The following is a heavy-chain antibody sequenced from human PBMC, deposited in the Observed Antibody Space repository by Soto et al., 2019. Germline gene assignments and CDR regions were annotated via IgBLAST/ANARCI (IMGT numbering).Heavy chain of an antibody. Sequence: SETLSLTCAVYGGSFSGYYWTWIRQPPGTGLEWIGEINHSGSTNYNPSLKSRLTISLDTSKNQFSLKLTSVTVADTAVYYCARSVRLGDLSFSYWSQGTLVTVSS. V-gene: IGHV4-34*09. J-gene: IGHJ4*02. D-gene: IGHD3-16*02. CDR3: ARSVRLGDLSFSY. CDR2: INHSGST. CDR1: GGSFSGYY.